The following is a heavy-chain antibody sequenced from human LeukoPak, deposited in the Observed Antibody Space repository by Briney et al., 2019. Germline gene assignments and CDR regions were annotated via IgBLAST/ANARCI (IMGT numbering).Heavy chain of an antibody. Sequence: APVKVSCKASGYTFTSYGISWVRQAAGQGLEWMGWISAYNGNTNYAQKLQGRVTMTTDTSTSTAYMELRSLRSDDTAVYYCARVAGNYYYYYMDVWGKGTTVTVSS. CDR3: ARVAGNYYYYYMDV. V-gene: IGHV1-18*01. D-gene: IGHD6-19*01. CDR2: ISAYNGNT. CDR1: GYTFTSYG. J-gene: IGHJ6*03.